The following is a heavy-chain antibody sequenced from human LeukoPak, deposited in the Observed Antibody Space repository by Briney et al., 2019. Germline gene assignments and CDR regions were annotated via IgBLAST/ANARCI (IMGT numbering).Heavy chain of an antibody. CDR3: ASGRLIAFDI. D-gene: IGHD2-8*01. J-gene: IGHJ3*02. Sequence: SETLSLTCTVSGGSISSGGYYWSWIRQPPGKGLEWIGYIYHSGSTYYNPSLKSRVTISVDRSKNQFSLKLSSVTAADTAVYYCASGRLIAFDIWGQGTMVTVSS. V-gene: IGHV4-30-2*01. CDR2: IYHSGST. CDR1: GGSISSGGYY.